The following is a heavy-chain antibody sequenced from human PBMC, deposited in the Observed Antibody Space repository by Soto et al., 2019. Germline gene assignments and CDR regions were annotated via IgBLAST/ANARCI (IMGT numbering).Heavy chain of an antibody. J-gene: IGHJ4*02. D-gene: IGHD1-7*01. CDR2: INPDGSST. CDR3: ARDTWNSY. V-gene: IGHV3-74*01. CDR1: GFTFSNYW. Sequence: EVQLAESGGGLVQPGGSLRLSCAASGFTFSNYWMHWVRQVPGRGLVWVSRINPDGSSTNYADSVKGRFTMSRDNAKNTVYLEMNSLRAEETAMYYCARDTWNSYWGPGILVTVSS.